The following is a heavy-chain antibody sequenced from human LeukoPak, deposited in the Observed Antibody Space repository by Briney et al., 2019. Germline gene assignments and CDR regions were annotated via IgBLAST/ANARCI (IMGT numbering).Heavy chain of an antibody. Sequence: PSETLSLTCAVYGGSFSGYYWSWIRQPPGKGLEWIGEINHSGSTNYNPSLKSRVTISVDTSKKQFSLTVNSVTTADTAVYYCARWSWPNIVDYWGQGTLVTVSS. V-gene: IGHV4-34*01. CDR2: INHSGST. CDR1: GGSFSGYY. CDR3: ARWSWPNIVDY. J-gene: IGHJ4*02. D-gene: IGHD1-26*01.